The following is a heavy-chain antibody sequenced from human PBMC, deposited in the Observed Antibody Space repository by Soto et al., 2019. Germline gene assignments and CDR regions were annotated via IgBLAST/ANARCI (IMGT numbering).Heavy chain of an antibody. CDR1: GGSISNNAYS. V-gene: IGHV4-39*01. CDR2: IYYSGRA. J-gene: IGHJ4*02. CDR3: ARGMFYHNSGSYYNDPAAFDY. Sequence: QLQLQESGPGLVKPSETLSLICTVSGGSISNNAYSWGWIRQPPGKGLEWIGTIYYSGRAYYNPSLKSRVTISVDTSKNQFSLKLSSVTAADTSVYSCARGMFYHNSGSYYNDPAAFDYWGQGTLVTVSS. D-gene: IGHD3-10*01.